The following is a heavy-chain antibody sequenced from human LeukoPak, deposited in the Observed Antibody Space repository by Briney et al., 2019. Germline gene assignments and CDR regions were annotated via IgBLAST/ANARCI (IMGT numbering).Heavy chain of an antibody. CDR3: ARHAFYYYYYMDV. V-gene: IGHV4-39*01. CDR1: GGSISSSNYY. D-gene: IGHD3-16*01. J-gene: IGHJ6*03. CDR2: MYYSGST. Sequence: SETLSLTCTVSGGSISSSNYYWGWFRQPPGKGLEWIGSMYYSGSTYYNPSLKSRVTISVDTSKNQFSLKLTSVTAADTAVYYCARHAFYYYYYMDVWGKGTTVTISS.